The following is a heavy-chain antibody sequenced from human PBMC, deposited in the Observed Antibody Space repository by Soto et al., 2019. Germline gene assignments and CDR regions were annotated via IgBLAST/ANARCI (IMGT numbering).Heavy chain of an antibody. CDR1: GGSISSYY. J-gene: IGHJ4*02. V-gene: IGHV4-4*07. CDR2: IYTSGST. Sequence: SETLSLTCTVSGGSISSYYWSWIRQPGGKGLEWIGRIYTSGSTNYNPSLKSRVTMSVDTSKNQFSLKLSSVTAADTAVYYCAREMGTYYYDSSGYFPLDYWGQGTLVTVSS. D-gene: IGHD3-22*01. CDR3: AREMGTYYYDSSGYFPLDY.